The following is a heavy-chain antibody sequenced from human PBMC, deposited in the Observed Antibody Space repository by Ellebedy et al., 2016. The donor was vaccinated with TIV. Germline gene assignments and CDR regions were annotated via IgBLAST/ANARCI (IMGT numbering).Heavy chain of an antibody. CDR2: ISYDGSNK. CDR1: GFTFSSYA. D-gene: IGHD6-13*01. J-gene: IGHJ4*02. Sequence: GESLKISXAASGFTFSSYAMHWVRQAPGKGLEWVAVISYDGSNKNYADSVKGRFTISRENAKNSLYLQMNSLRAGDTAVYYCARVRSSSWFLDYWGQGTLVTVSS. V-gene: IGHV3-30*14. CDR3: ARVRSSSWFLDY.